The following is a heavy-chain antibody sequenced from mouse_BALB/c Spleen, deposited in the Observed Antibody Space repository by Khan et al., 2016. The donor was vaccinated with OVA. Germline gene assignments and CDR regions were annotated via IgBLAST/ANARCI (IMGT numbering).Heavy chain of an antibody. CDR3: ASSASYWFFDV. Sequence: QIQLVQSGPELKKPGETFHISCTSSGSPFTNSGMNWVKPAPGKGLKWMGCIHTYTGEPTYAAYFKGRFAFSLETSANTAYLQKKNLKNDDTATYFCASSASYWFFDVWGAGTTVTVSS. J-gene: IGHJ1*01. CDR2: IHTYTGEP. D-gene: IGHD6-1*01. CDR1: GSPFTNSG. V-gene: IGHV9-3-1*01.